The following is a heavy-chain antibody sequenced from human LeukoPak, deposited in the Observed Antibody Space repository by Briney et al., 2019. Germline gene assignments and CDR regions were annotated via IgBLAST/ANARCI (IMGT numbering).Heavy chain of an antibody. CDR2: IWYDASNK. V-gene: IGHV3-33*01. J-gene: IGHJ4*02. Sequence: GRSLRLSCAASGFTFSDYGMHWVRQAPGKGLEWVAVIWYDASNKYYADSVKGRFTISRDNSKNTLYLQMNSLRADDTAVYYCARDHEWGRAYFDYWGQGTLVTVSS. CDR3: ARDHEWGRAYFDY. D-gene: IGHD1-26*01. CDR1: GFTFSDYG.